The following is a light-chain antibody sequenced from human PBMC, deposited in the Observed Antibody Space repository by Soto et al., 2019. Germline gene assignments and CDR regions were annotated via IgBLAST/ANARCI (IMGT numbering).Light chain of an antibody. CDR3: LLYYNGPVV. CDR2: DTT. J-gene: IGLJ2*01. CDR1: TGPVTNGHY. Sequence: QAVVTQEPSLTVSPGGTVTLTCGSRTGPVTNGHYPYWFYQKPGQAPRTLIYDTTNKHSWTPARFSGSLLGGKAALTVSGAQADDEPDYYCLLYYNGPVVIGGGTKLTVL. V-gene: IGLV7-46*01.